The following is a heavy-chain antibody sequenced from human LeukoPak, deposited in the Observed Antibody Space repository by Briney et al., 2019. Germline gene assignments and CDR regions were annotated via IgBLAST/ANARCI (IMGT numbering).Heavy chain of an antibody. D-gene: IGHD6-13*01. V-gene: IGHV1-46*01. Sequence: ASVTVSFKASGYTFTSYYMHWVRQAPGQGLEWMGIINPSGGSTSYAQKFQGRVTMTRDMSTSTVYMELSSLRSEDTAVYYCARSREGLAIAAAARSDLDYWGQGTLVTVSS. CDR2: INPSGGST. J-gene: IGHJ4*02. CDR3: ARSREGLAIAAAARSDLDY. CDR1: GYTFTSYY.